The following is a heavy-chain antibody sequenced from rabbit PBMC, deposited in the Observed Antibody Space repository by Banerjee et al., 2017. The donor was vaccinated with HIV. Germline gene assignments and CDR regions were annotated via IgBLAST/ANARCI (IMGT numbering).Heavy chain of an antibody. Sequence: QSLEESGGDLVKPEGSLTLTCTASGFSFSSSYYMCWVRQAPGKGLEWIACIYAGSSGSTYYASWAKGRFTISKTSSTTVTLQMTSLTAADTATYFCARDSSGWGYHFKLWGQGTLVTVS. CDR2: IYAGSSGST. CDR1: GFSFSSSYY. D-gene: IGHD4-1*01. CDR3: ARDSSGWGYHFKL. V-gene: IGHV1S40*01. J-gene: IGHJ4*01.